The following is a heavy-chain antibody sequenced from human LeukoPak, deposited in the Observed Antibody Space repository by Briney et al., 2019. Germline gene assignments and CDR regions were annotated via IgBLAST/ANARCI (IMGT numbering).Heavy chain of an antibody. Sequence: GASVKVSCKASGGTFSSYAISWVRQAPGQGLEWMGRIIPILGIANYAQKFQGRVTITADKSTSTAYMELSSLRSEDSAVYYCARGPEGPFDYWGQGTLVTVSS. CDR2: IIPILGIA. J-gene: IGHJ4*02. CDR1: GGTFSSYA. V-gene: IGHV1-69*04. CDR3: ARGPEGPFDY.